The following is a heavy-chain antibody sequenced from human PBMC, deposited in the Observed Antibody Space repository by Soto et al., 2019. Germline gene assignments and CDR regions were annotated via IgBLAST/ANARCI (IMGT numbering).Heavy chain of an antibody. CDR2: IYTDGTT. CDR1: GFAVSGNY. D-gene: IGHD3-10*01. V-gene: IGHV3-53*01. CDR3: VRAPFPAGTHTNNAFDL. Sequence: MQLVESGGGLIQPGGSLTLSCAATGFAVSGNYMTWVRQPPWKGLEWVSVIYTDGTTYYADSIKGRFTISRDTSKNTVYLHMTPLGVDDTAVYYCVRAPFPAGTHTNNAFDLWGQGTMVAV. J-gene: IGHJ3*01.